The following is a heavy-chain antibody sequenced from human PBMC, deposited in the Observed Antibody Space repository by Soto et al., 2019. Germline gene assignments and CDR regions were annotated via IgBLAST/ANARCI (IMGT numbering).Heavy chain of an antibody. V-gene: IGHV4-34*01. CDR2: INHSGST. CDR1: GGSFSGYY. J-gene: IGHJ4*02. CDR3: ARGRGRITIFGVVTYFDY. Sequence: SETLSFTCAVYGGSFSGYYWSWIRQPPGKGLEWIGEINHSGSTNYNPSLKSRVTISVDTSKNQFSLKLSSVTAADTAVYYCARGRGRITIFGVVTYFDYWGQGTLVTVSS. D-gene: IGHD3-3*01.